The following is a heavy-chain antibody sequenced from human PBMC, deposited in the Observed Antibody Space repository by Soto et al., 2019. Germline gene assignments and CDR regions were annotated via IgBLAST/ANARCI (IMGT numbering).Heavy chain of an antibody. CDR1: GGFASTNNW. Sequence: SETLSLTCAVSGGFASTNNWWSWVRQPPGKGLEWIGDAYHSGSTEYNPSLKSRVSISVDKSKNQISLKLTSATAADTAVYYCARSPPSSYYGGSGTFDYWGQGTLVTVSS. CDR2: AYHSGST. J-gene: IGHJ4*02. CDR3: ARSPPSSYYGGSGTFDY. V-gene: IGHV4-4*02. D-gene: IGHD3-10*01.